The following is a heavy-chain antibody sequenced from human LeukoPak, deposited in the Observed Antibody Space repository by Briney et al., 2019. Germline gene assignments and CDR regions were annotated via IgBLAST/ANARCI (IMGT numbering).Heavy chain of an antibody. CDR3: AKELRYYYGMDV. V-gene: IGHV3-30*18. J-gene: IGHJ6*02. Sequence: GRSLRLSCAASGFTFSNYGMHWVRQAPGKGLEWVAVISCDGSNKYYADSVKGRFTISRDNSKNTLYLQMNSLRAEDTAVYYCAKELRYYYGMDVWGQGTTVTVSS. CDR2: ISCDGSNK. CDR1: GFTFSNYG.